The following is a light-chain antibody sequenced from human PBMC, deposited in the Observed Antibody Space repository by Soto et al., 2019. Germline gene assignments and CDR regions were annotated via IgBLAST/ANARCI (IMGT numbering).Light chain of an antibody. CDR2: NVR. CDR1: TSDVGGFDY. CDR3: SSYTTPGTRV. Sequence: QSALTQPASVSGSPGQSITLSCTGTTSDVGGFDYVSWYQQPPGKATKLMIVNVRHRPPGVYDRFSGSTSGNTASLTISGFQAEDEDDYYFSSYTTPGTRVFGTGTKLTVL. V-gene: IGLV2-14*03. J-gene: IGLJ1*01.